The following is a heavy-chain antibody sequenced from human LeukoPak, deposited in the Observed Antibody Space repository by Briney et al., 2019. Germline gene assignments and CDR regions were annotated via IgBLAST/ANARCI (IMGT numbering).Heavy chain of an antibody. Sequence: RTGGSLRLSCAASGFTFSSYWMSWVRQVPGKGLEWVVNINEGGNEKNYVDSVKGRFTASRDNAQNSLYLQMNSLRVEDTAVYYCARHPNSNWDYWGQGTLVTVSS. CDR1: GFTFSSYW. CDR2: INEGGNEK. V-gene: IGHV3-7*03. CDR3: ARHPNSNWDY. J-gene: IGHJ4*02. D-gene: IGHD6-13*01.